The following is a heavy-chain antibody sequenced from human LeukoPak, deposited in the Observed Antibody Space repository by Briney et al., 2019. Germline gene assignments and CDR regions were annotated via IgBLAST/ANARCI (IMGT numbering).Heavy chain of an antibody. CDR3: AKGPTTIVMIH. D-gene: IGHD5-12*01. CDR1: GFTFSIYA. CDR2: ISGSGAGT. Sequence: PGGSLRLSCAASGFTFSIYAMSWVRQAPGKGLEWVSTISGSGAGTYFADSVKGRFTISRDNSKNTVYLQMNSLRADDTAVYYCAKGPTTIVMIHWGQGTLVTVSS. J-gene: IGHJ4*02. V-gene: IGHV3-23*01.